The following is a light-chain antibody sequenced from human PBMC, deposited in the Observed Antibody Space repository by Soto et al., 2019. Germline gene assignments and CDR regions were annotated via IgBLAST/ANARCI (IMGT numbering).Light chain of an antibody. CDR1: SSDIGAGYR. J-gene: IGLJ2*01. CDR3: QSFDKYLSAVV. V-gene: IGLV1-40*01. Sequence: QSLLTQPPSVSGAPGERVTISCTGSSSDIGAGYRVRWYQQVPGTAPKLLIYDNTNRPSGVSVRFSGSKSGTSASLAISGLQAEDEADYYCQSFDKYLSAVVFGGGTQLTV. CDR2: DNT.